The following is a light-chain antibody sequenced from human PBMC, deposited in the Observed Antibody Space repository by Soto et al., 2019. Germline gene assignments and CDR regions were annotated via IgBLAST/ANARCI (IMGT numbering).Light chain of an antibody. CDR1: SSDIGTYNY. J-gene: IGLJ1*01. Sequence: QSVLTQPASVSGSPGQSITISCTGTSSDIGTYNYVSWYQQHPGQAPKLMIYDVSNRPSGVSDRFSGSKSGNTASLTISGLHAEDDADYYCYSCNRSRGTRYVFGTGTKLTVL. V-gene: IGLV2-14*03. CDR3: YSCNRSRGTRYV. CDR2: DVS.